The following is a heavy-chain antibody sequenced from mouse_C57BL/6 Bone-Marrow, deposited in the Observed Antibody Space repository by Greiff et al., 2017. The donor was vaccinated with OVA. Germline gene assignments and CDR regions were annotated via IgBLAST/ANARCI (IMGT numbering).Heavy chain of an antibody. D-gene: IGHD4-1*01. CDR1: GFTFSDYG. CDR2: ISNLAYSI. Sequence: DVQLQESGGGLVQPGGSLKLSCAASGFTFSDYGMAWVRQAPRKGPEWVAFISNLAYSIYYADTVTGRFTISRENAKNTLYLEMSSLRSEDTAMYYCARPLTGGFAYWGQGTLVTVSA. J-gene: IGHJ3*01. V-gene: IGHV5-15*01. CDR3: ARPLTGGFAY.